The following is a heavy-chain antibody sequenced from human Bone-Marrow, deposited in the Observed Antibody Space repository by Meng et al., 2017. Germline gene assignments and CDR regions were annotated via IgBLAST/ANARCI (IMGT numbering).Heavy chain of an antibody. CDR1: GFTFSYYA. CDR3: ATMANYDSSGYYYSHYGMDV. V-gene: IGHV3-23*01. CDR2: ISGSGGST. Sequence: GESLKISCAASGFTFSYYAMSWVRQAPGKGLEWVSAISGSGGSTYYADSVKGRFTISRDNSKNTLYLQMNSLRAEDTAVYYCATMANYDSSGYYYSHYGMDVWGQGTTVTVSS. D-gene: IGHD3-22*01. J-gene: IGHJ6*02.